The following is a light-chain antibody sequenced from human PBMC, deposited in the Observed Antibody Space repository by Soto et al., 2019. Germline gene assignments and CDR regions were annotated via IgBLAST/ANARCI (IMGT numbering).Light chain of an antibody. Sequence: DIQLTQSPSFLSASVGDRVTITCLASQGIRDFLAGYQQKPGKAPKLLIYAASTLQTGVPTRFSGIASGTEFTLIISNLQPADFATYYCQQFNVYPLTFGGGTKVEIK. CDR2: AAS. CDR1: QGIRDF. CDR3: QQFNVYPLT. J-gene: IGKJ4*01. V-gene: IGKV1-9*01.